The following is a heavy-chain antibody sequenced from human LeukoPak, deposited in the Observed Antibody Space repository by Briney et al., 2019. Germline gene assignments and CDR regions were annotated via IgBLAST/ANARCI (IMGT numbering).Heavy chain of an antibody. CDR2: IWYDGSNK. J-gene: IGHJ3*02. V-gene: IGHV3-33*01. CDR1: GFTFSTYG. D-gene: IGHD3-9*01. CDR3: ARASYFDWLPPTNAFDI. Sequence: GGSLRLSCAASGFTFSTYGMHWVRQAPGKGLEWVAVIWYDGSNKYYADSVKDRFTISRDNSKNTLYLQMNSLRAEDTAVYYCARASYFDWLPPTNAFDIWGQGSMVTVSS.